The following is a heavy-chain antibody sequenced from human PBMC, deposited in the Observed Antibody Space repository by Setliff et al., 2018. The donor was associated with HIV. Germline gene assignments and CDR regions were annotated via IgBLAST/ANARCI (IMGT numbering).Heavy chain of an antibody. D-gene: IGHD7-27*01. CDR3: ARGMWRQLGIVVYYYYHMDV. J-gene: IGHJ6*03. CDR1: GGTFSSYA. CDR2: ITPAFGTT. V-gene: IGHV1-69*13. Sequence: SVKVSCKASGGTFSSYAISWVRQAPGQGLEWMGGITPAFGTTKYAQKFQDRLTITADESTSTTYMELSSLTLDDTAIYYCARGMWRQLGIVVYYYYHMDVWGKGTTVTVSS.